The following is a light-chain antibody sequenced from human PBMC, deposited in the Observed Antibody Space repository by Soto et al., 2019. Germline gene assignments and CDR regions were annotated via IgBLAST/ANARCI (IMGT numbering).Light chain of an antibody. CDR3: QQRNVWPPVT. CDR2: GAS. Sequence: DTVMTQSPVTLSVSPGERVTLSCRASQDVISNLAWYQQKRGQAPRVLIYGASTRATGVPDRFSGSGSGTAFTLTITSLQSEDSAVYYCQQRNVWPPVTFGQGTRLEIK. J-gene: IGKJ5*01. V-gene: IGKV3-15*01. CDR1: QDVISN.